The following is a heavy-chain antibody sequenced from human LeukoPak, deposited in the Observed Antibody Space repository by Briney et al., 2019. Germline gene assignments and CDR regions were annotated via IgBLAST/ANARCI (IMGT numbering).Heavy chain of an antibody. Sequence: PGRSLRLSCAASGFTFSSYAMHWVRQAPGKGLEWVAVISYDGSNKYYADSVKGRFTISRDNSENTLYLQINSLRAEDTAVYYCARASMVLYYFDYWGQGTLVTVSS. CDR2: ISYDGSNK. V-gene: IGHV3-30*04. CDR1: GFTFSSYA. D-gene: IGHD2/OR15-2a*01. CDR3: ARASMVLYYFDY. J-gene: IGHJ4*02.